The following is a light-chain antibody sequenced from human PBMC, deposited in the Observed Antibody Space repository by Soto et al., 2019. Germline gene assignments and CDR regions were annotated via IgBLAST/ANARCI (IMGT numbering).Light chain of an antibody. CDR2: DDS. Sequence: ETVLTQSLATLSLSPVERATLSSRASQSVSSYLAWYQQKTGQAPRILIYDDSNRATGIPDRLSGSGSGTDLNLTISRLEPEDFAVYYCQKRGDWPPTCGQGTRLEIK. CDR1: QSVSSY. J-gene: IGKJ5*01. CDR3: QKRGDWPPT. V-gene: IGKV3-11*01.